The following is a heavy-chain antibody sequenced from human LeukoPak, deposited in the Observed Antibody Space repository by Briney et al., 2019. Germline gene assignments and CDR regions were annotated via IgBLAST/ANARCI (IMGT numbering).Heavy chain of an antibody. Sequence: SETLSLTCTVSGGSISSSSYYWGWIRQPPGKGLEWIASMYYSGSTYYNPSLKSRVTISVDTSKSQFSLKLSSVTAADTAVYYCARFVAVAGPRYFDLWGRGTLVTVSS. CDR1: GGSISSSSYY. V-gene: IGHV4-39*01. J-gene: IGHJ2*01. CDR3: ARFVAVAGPRYFDL. CDR2: MYYSGST. D-gene: IGHD6-19*01.